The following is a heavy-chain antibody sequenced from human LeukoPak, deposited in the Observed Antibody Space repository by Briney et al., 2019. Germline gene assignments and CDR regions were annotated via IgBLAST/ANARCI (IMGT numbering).Heavy chain of an antibody. D-gene: IGHD3-22*01. CDR1: GFTFSSYA. CDR3: AKQAEVGTYYYDSSGYILIDY. CDR2: ISGSGGST. V-gene: IGHV3-23*01. Sequence: GGSLRLSCAASGFTFSSYAMSWVRQAPGKGLEWVSAISGSGGSTYYADSVKGRFTISRDNSKNTLYLQMNSLRAEDTAVYYCAKQAEVGTYYYDSSGYILIDYWGQGTLVTVSS. J-gene: IGHJ4*02.